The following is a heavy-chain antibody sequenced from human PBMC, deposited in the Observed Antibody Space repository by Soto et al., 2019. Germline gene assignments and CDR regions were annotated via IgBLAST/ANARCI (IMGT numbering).Heavy chain of an antibody. J-gene: IGHJ6*02. CDR2: ISGRGDGT. CDR3: ARGGYCSSTSCYGAYYYGMDV. Sequence: EVQLLESGGGLAQPGGSLRLSCAASGFTFNTYTMHWVRQTPGKGLEWVAAISGRGDGTYYADSVKGRFTISRDNSKNTLYLQMNSLRAEDTAVYYCARGGYCSSTSCYGAYYYGMDVWGQGTTVTVSS. D-gene: IGHD2-2*01. V-gene: IGHV3-23*01. CDR1: GFTFNTYT.